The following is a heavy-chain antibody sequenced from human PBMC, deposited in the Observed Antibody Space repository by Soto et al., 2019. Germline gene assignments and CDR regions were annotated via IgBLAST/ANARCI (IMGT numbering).Heavy chain of an antibody. CDR3: AKVLSKNYYYPFDF. CDR1: GFTFSDYA. Sequence: GGSLRLSCTASGFTFSDYAMTWVRQAPGKGLEWVSTISGGSSVTYYGDSVKGRFTISRDNAKKTLFLQLNRLSAEDTATYYCAKVLSKNYYYPFDFWGQGTQVTVSS. D-gene: IGHD3-10*01. J-gene: IGHJ4*02. CDR2: ISGGSSVT. V-gene: IGHV3-23*01.